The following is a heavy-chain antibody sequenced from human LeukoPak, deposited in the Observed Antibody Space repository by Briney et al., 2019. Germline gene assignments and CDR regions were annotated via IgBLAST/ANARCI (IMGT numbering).Heavy chain of an antibody. D-gene: IGHD3-10*01. V-gene: IGHV3-13*01. CDR1: GFTFSSYD. CDR3: ARAIGTMVRGTIWLDP. Sequence: GGSLRLSCAASGFTFSSYDMHWVRQATGKGLEWVSAIGTAGDTYYPGSVKGRFTISRENAKNSLYLQMNSLRAEDTAVYYCARAIGTMVRGTIWLDPWGQGTLVTVSS. J-gene: IGHJ5*02. CDR2: IGTAGDT.